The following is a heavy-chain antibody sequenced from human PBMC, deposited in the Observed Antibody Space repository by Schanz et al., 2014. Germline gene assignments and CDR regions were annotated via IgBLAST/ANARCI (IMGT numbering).Heavy chain of an antibody. D-gene: IGHD2-21*01. V-gene: IGHV1-69*08. CDR3: ARDRLECGAECYSVEVFEI. J-gene: IGHJ6*02. Sequence: QVHLVQSGAEVKKPGSSVKVSCKASGGTFSSDTFSWVRQAPGQGLEWMGRIIPSLGLAKYEQKFQDKVTITADTSTITAYMELSGLRSEDTAVYYCARDRLECGAECYSVEVFEIWGQGTTVTVSS. CDR2: IIPSLGLA. CDR1: GGTFSSDT.